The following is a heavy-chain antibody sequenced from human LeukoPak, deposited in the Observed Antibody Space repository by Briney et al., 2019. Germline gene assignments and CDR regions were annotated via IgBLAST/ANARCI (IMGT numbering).Heavy chain of an antibody. V-gene: IGHV1-8*02. CDR3: AKRGDFYASGSYYGGWFGS. CDR2: MNPNSGHT. Sequence: ASVKVSCKASGYTFTGYYMHWVRQAAGQGLEWMGWMNPNSGHTGYAQKFQGRVTMTRNTSISTAYMELSNLRSEDTAVYYCAKRGDFYASGSYYGGWFGSWGQGTLVTVSS. D-gene: IGHD3-10*01. CDR1: GYTFTGYY. J-gene: IGHJ5*01.